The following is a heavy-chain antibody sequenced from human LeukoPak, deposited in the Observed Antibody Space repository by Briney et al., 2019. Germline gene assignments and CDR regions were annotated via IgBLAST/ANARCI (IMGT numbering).Heavy chain of an antibody. Sequence: PGRSLGLSCAASGFTFRNYGMHWVRQAPGKGPEWVSVISSDGSNKYYADSVKGRFTISRDNSRNTLYLQMNSLRAEDTAVYYCAKEAGGWLSYFDYWGQGTLVTVSS. V-gene: IGHV3-30*18. CDR1: GFTFRNYG. D-gene: IGHD3-22*01. J-gene: IGHJ4*02. CDR2: ISSDGSNK. CDR3: AKEAGGWLSYFDY.